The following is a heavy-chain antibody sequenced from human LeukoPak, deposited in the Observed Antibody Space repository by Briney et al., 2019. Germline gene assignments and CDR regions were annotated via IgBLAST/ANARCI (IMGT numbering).Heavy chain of an antibody. CDR3: ARDEYSSGYYPWYFDL. Sequence: SETLSLTCTVSGGSISSYYWSWIRQPPGKGLEWIGYIYYSGSTKYNPSLKSRVTISVDTSKNQFSLKLSSVTAADTAVYYCARDEYSSGYYPWYFDLWGRCTLVTVSS. CDR1: GGSISSYY. J-gene: IGHJ2*01. V-gene: IGHV4-59*01. D-gene: IGHD6-19*01. CDR2: IYYSGST.